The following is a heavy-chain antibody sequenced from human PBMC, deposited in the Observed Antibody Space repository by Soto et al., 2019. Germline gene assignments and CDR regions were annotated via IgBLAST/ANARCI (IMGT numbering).Heavy chain of an antibody. CDR3: ARDETDYYGEYYDS. CDR1: GFTFSDYY. Sequence: QVQLVESGGGLVKPGGPLRLSCAPSGFTFSDYYMSWIRQAPGKGQEWVSYIRTRGNTKYYADSVRGRLTISRDNNKNSLYLKMNSLRADDTGVYFCARDETDYYGEYYDSRGQGMSVSVSS. CDR2: IRTRGNTK. J-gene: IGHJ4*02. D-gene: IGHD4-17*01. V-gene: IGHV3-11*01.